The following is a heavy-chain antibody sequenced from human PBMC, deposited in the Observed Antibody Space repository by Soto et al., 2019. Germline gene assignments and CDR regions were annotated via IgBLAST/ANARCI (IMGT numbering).Heavy chain of an antibody. D-gene: IGHD2-2*01. Sequence: GASVKVSCKASGGTFSSYAISWGRQAPGQGLEWMGGIIPIFGTANYAQKFQGRVTITADESTSTAYMELSSLRSEDTAVYYCARLGCSSTSCGDYYYGMDVWGQGTTVTVS. CDR1: GGTFSSYA. V-gene: IGHV1-69*13. J-gene: IGHJ6*02. CDR2: IIPIFGTA. CDR3: ARLGCSSTSCGDYYYGMDV.